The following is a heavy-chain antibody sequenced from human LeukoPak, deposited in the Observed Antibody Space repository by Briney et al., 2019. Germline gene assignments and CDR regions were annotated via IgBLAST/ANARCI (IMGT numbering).Heavy chain of an antibody. CDR2: ISSSSFKI. Sequence: PGGSLRLSCAASEFTFVRYAMNWVRQAPGKGLEWVSYISSSSFKIGYADSVKGRFTISRDNARHSVSLEMTSLRGEDTAIYFCSKHEGRSFGSWGQGTLVTVSS. J-gene: IGHJ4*02. CDR1: EFTFVRYA. CDR3: SKHEGRSFGS. D-gene: IGHD1-14*01. V-gene: IGHV3-48*04.